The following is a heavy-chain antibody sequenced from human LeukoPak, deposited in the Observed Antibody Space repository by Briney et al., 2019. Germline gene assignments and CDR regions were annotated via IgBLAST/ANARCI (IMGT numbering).Heavy chain of an antibody. Sequence: ASVKVSCKASGYTFSSSGINWVRQAPGQGLEWMGWISPYNGNTNSAQKLQGRATMTTDTSTSTAYMELRSLTSDDTAVYYCARGVAGHYYFDYWCQGTLVTVSS. V-gene: IGHV1-18*01. CDR2: ISPYNGNT. CDR3: ARGVAGHYYFDY. CDR1: GYTFSSSG. D-gene: IGHD6-19*01. J-gene: IGHJ4*02.